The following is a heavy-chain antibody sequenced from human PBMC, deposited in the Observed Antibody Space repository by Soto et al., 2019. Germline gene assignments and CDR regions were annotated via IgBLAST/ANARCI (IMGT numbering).Heavy chain of an antibody. V-gene: IGHV1-18*01. CDR1: GYTFTSYG. CDR3: ARSSGIRTYYYYMDV. Sequence: GASVKVSCKASGYTFTSYGISWVRQAPGQGLEWMGWISAYNGNTNYAQKLQGRVTMTTDTSTSTAYMELRSLRSDDTAVYYCARSSGIRTYYYYMDVWGKGTTVTVSS. D-gene: IGHD6-13*01. CDR2: ISAYNGNT. J-gene: IGHJ6*03.